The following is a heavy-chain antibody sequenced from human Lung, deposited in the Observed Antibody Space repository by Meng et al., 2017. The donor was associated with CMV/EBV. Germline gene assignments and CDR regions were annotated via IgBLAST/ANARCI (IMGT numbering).Heavy chain of an antibody. CDR1: GFTFSSYA. Sequence: GXSLKISCAASGFTFSSYAMHWVRQAPGKGLEWVAVISYDGTNKYYADSVKGRFTISRDNSKNTLYLQMNSLRAEDTAVCYCARDQFDYWGQGTLVTVSS. V-gene: IGHV3-30-3*01. J-gene: IGHJ4*02. CDR2: ISYDGTNK. CDR3: ARDQFDY.